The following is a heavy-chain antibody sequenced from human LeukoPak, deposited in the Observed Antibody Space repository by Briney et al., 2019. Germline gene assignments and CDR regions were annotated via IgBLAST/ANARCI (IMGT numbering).Heavy chain of an antibody. Sequence: GGSLRLSCAASGFTFSSHSMNWVRQARGKGLEWVSFISSSSSYIYYADSVKGRFTISRDNARNSLYLQMNSLRAEDTAVYHCAKSGSHSYLDCWGQGTLVTVSS. CDR3: AKSGSHSYLDC. D-gene: IGHD1-26*01. CDR2: ISSSSSYI. J-gene: IGHJ4*02. V-gene: IGHV3-21*04. CDR1: GFTFSSHS.